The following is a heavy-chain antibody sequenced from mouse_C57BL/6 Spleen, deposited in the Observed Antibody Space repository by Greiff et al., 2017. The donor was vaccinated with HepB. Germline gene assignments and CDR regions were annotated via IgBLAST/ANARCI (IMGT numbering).Heavy chain of an antibody. D-gene: IGHD2-3*01. Sequence: EVKVVESGGGLVKPGGSLKLSCAASGFTFSSYAMSWVRQTPEKRLEWVATISDGGSYTYYPDNVKGRFTISRDNAKNNLYLQMSHLKSEDTAMYYCAREGGLGDGYYGEDYWGQGTTLTVSS. CDR3: AREGGLGDGYYGEDY. J-gene: IGHJ2*01. V-gene: IGHV5-4*01. CDR1: GFTFSSYA. CDR2: ISDGGSYT.